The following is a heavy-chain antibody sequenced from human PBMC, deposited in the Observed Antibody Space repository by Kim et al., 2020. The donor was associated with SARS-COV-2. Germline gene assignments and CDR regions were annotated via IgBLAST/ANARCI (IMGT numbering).Heavy chain of an antibody. D-gene: IGHD5-18*01. CDR1: GGSFSGYY. Sequence: SETLSLTCAVYGGSFSGYYWSWIRQPPGKGLEWIGEINHSGSTNYNPSLKSRVTISVDTSKNQFSLKLSSVTAADTAVYYCARGPWIQLWSYYFDYWGQGTLVTVSS. CDR3: ARGPWIQLWSYYFDY. J-gene: IGHJ4*02. CDR2: INHSGST. V-gene: IGHV4-34*01.